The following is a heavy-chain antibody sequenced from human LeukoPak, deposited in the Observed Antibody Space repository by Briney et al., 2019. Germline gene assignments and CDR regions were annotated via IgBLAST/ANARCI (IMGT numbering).Heavy chain of an antibody. Sequence: GGSLRLSCAASGFTVSSNYMSWVRQAPGKGLEWVSVIYGGGSTYYADSVKGRFTISRHNSKNTLYLQMNSLRAEDTAVYYCARAIGPGWFDPWGQGTLVTVSS. CDR3: ARAIGPGWFDP. J-gene: IGHJ5*02. V-gene: IGHV3-53*04. D-gene: IGHD1-26*01. CDR2: IYGGGST. CDR1: GFTVSSNY.